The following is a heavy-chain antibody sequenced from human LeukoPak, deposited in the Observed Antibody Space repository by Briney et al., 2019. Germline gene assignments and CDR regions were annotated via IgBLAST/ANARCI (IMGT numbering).Heavy chain of an antibody. Sequence: GGSLRLSCAVSGFVFCTFGMQWVRQAQGKGREGVVFIRYGGSNKFYADSVRGRFTIYRDNSKNTLYLQMNSLRAEDTPVYYCAKNSVVLAAAGNGGQGTLLTVPA. CDR3: AKNSVVLAAAGN. V-gene: IGHV3-30*02. D-gene: IGHD6-13*01. CDR1: GFVFCTFG. CDR2: IRYGGSNK. J-gene: IGHJ1*01.